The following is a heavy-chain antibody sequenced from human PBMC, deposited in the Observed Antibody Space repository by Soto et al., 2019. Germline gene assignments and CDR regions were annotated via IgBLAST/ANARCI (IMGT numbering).Heavy chain of an antibody. J-gene: IGHJ4*02. CDR3: AKARHSTSWYGLEADF. Sequence: QVQLVESGGGVVQPGRSLRLSCAASGFIFSDYAMHWVRQAPGKGLEWMAVISYGGDNKYYADSVRGRFAISRDNLKNTLDLQMNSLNPEDTAMYHCAKARHSTSWYGLEADFWGEGTLVTV. CDR2: ISYGGDNK. CDR1: GFIFSDYA. D-gene: IGHD6-13*01. V-gene: IGHV3-30*09.